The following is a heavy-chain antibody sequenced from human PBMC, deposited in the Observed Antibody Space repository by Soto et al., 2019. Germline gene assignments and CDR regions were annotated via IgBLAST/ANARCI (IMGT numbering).Heavy chain of an antibody. J-gene: IGHJ6*02. D-gene: IGHD2-2*01. CDR3: ARVGWGSCSSTSGLQSCYYGMDV. CDR2: IYYSGST. CDR1: GGSISSGDYY. Sequence: PSETLSLTCTVSGGSISSGDYYWSWIRQPPGKGLEWIGYIYYSGSTYYNPSLKSRVTISVDTSKNQFSLKLSSVTAADTAVYYCARVGWGSCSSTSGLQSCYYGMDVWGRGSTVTVSS. V-gene: IGHV4-30-4*01.